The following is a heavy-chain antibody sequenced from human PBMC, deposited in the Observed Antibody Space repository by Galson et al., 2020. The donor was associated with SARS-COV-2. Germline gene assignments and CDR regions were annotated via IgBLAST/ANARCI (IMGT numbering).Heavy chain of an antibody. J-gene: IGHJ6*03. Sequence: QWYQAETNSSETLSLTCAVYGGSFSGYYWSWIRQPPGKGLEWIGEMNHSGSTNYNPSLKSRVTISVETSKNKFSLKLSSVTAADTAVYYCARGRSITIFGAYYYYYMDVWGKGTTVTVSS. V-gene: IGHV4-34*01. CDR2: MNHSGST. D-gene: IGHD3-3*01. CDR3: ARGRSITIFGAYYYYYMDV. CDR1: GGSFSGYY.